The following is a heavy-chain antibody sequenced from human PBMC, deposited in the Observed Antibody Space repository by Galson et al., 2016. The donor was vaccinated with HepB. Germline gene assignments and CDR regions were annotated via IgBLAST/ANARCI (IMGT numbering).Heavy chain of an antibody. Sequence: SLRLSCAASGFTFSSYAMNWVRQAPGKGLEWVSSLSGSGGNTYYADSVKGRFTISRDNSKNTLYLRMNSLRAEDTAVYFCAKDLSPGPQKTRQNNWFDPWGQGTLVTVSS. CDR2: LSGSGGNT. D-gene: IGHD4-23*01. J-gene: IGHJ5*02. CDR1: GFTFSSYA. CDR3: AKDLSPGPQKTRQNNWFDP. V-gene: IGHV3-23*01.